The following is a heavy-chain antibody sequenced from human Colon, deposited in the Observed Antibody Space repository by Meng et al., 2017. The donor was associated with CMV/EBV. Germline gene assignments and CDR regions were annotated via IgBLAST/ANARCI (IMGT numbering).Heavy chain of an antibody. Sequence: ASVKVSCKASGYTFTGYYMHWVRQAPGQGLEWMGWINPNSGGTNYAQKFQGRVTMTRDTSISTAYMELSRLRSDDTAVYYCARLLVGALDTHAFDMWGRGTMVTVSS. D-gene: IGHD2-8*02. J-gene: IGHJ3*02. CDR3: ARLLVGALDTHAFDM. V-gene: IGHV1-2*02. CDR2: INPNSGGT. CDR1: GYTFTGYY.